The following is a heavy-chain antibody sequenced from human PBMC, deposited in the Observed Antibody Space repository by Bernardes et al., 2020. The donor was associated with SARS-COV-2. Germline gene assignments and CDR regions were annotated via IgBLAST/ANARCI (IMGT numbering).Heavy chain of an antibody. CDR1: GESFSGYY. Sequence: SETLSLTFAVYGESFSGYYWNWIRQPPGKGLEWIGEINHSGSTNDNPSLKSRVTISVDTSKKQFSLNLIYVTAADTAVYYCARGRDYGGNRYGMDVWGQGTTVSVSS. CDR2: INHSGST. V-gene: IGHV4-34*01. J-gene: IGHJ6*02. D-gene: IGHD4-17*01. CDR3: ARGRDYGGNRYGMDV.